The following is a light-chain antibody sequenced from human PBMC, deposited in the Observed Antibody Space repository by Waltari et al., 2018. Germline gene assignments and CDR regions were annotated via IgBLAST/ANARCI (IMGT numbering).Light chain of an antibody. CDR1: QSISSW. Sequence: DIKMTKSPSTLSASVGERVTITCRASQSISSWLAWYQQKPGKAPKLLIYKASSLESGFPSRFSGSGSGTDFTLTISSLQPDDFATYYCQQYNSYSRTFGQGTKVEIK. CDR2: KAS. CDR3: QQYNSYSRT. J-gene: IGKJ1*01. V-gene: IGKV1-5*03.